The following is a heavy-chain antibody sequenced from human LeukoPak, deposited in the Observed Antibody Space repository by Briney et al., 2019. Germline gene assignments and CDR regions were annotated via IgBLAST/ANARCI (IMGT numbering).Heavy chain of an antibody. J-gene: IGHJ4*02. D-gene: IGHD4-17*01. CDR3: ARGGYGAHMG. Sequence: PGGSLRLSCAASGFIFSRFWMHWVRHVPGKGVLWGSGINSDGRNTDYADSVKGRFTISRDNAKNTVDLQMNSLRAEDTAVYYCARGGYGAHMGWGQGTLVTVSS. V-gene: IGHV3-74*01. CDR2: INSDGRNT. CDR1: GFIFSRFW.